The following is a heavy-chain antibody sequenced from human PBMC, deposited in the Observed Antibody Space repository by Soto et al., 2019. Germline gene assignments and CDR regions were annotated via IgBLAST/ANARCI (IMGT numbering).Heavy chain of an antibody. J-gene: IGHJ5*01. V-gene: IGHV4-30-4*01. Sequence: SETLSLTCTVSGDSLNTDYYWSWIRQPPGKGLEWIGHIYYTGGTFYSPSLKSRLALSVDTSKNQFSLSLSSVTAADTAVYYCARDTASKYYDCHSYYPHFDSWGQGALVTVSS. CDR2: IYYTGGT. CDR1: GDSLNTDYY. CDR3: ARDTASKYYDCHSYYPHFDS. D-gene: IGHD3-22*01.